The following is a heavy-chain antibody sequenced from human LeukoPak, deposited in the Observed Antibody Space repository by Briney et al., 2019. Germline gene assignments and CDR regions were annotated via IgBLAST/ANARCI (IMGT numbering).Heavy chain of an antibody. D-gene: IGHD3-3*01. J-gene: IGHJ6*03. CDR1: GYTFTSYD. V-gene: IGHV1-18*01. CDR2: ISAYNGNS. CDR3: ARGGYYDFWSGYYSNLYYYYYYMDV. Sequence: ASVKVSCKASGYTFTSYDTSWVRQAPGQGLERMGWISAYNGNSNYAQKLQGRVTMTTDTSTSTAYMELRSLRSDDTAVYYCARGGYYDFWSGYYSNLYYYYYYMDVWGKGTTVTVSS.